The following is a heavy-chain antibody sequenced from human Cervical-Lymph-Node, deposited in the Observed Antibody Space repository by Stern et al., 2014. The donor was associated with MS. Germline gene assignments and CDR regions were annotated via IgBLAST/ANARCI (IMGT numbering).Heavy chain of an antibody. CDR3: ARHSNTWYVVYDI. CDR1: GGSISSGGSS. Sequence: QLQLQESGSGQAKPSQTLSLTCAVSGGSISSGGSSWNWIRQPPGKGLEWIGYIYYTGSTNYNPSLKSRVTMSVDTSKNQFSLRLNSVAAADTAVYYCARHSNTWYVVYDIWGQGTKVTVSS. CDR2: IYYTGST. V-gene: IGHV4-30-4*07. J-gene: IGHJ3*02. D-gene: IGHD6-13*01.